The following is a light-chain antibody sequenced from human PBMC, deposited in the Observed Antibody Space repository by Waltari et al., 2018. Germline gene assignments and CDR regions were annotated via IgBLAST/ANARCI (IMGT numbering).Light chain of an antibody. J-gene: IGLJ3*02. V-gene: IGLV1-44*01. CDR1: SPNIGSNT. CDR2: SNS. Sequence: QSVLTQPPSASGTPGQRVTISCSGSSPNIGSNTVTWYQQLPGTAPKLPIYSNSQRPSGVPDRFSGSKSGTSASLAISGLQSEDEADYYCAAWDDSLNGWVFGGGTKLTVL. CDR3: AAWDDSLNGWV.